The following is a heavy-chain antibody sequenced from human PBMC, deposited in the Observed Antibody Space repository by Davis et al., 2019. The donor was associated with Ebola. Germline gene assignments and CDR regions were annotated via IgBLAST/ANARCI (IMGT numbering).Heavy chain of an antibody. CDR2: INHSGST. CDR1: GGSFSGYY. Sequence: MPGGSLRLSCAVYGGSFSGYYWSWIRQPPGKGLEWIGEINHSGSTNYNPSLKSRVTISVDTSKNQFSLKLSSVTAADTAVYYCARDGQKGYCSGGSCYQSRYYYHGMDVWGQGTTVTVSS. CDR3: ARDGQKGYCSGGSCYQSRYYYHGMDV. J-gene: IGHJ6*02. D-gene: IGHD2-15*01. V-gene: IGHV4-34*01.